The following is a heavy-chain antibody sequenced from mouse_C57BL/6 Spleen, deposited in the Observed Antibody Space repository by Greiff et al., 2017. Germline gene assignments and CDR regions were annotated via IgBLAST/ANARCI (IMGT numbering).Heavy chain of an antibody. J-gene: IGHJ2*01. D-gene: IGHD1-1*01. Sequence: QVQLQQPGAELVKPGASVKLSCKASGYTFTSYWMHWVKQRPGQGLEWIGMIHPNSGSTNYNEKFKSKATLTVDKSSSTAYMQLSSLTSEDSAVYYCARYYYGSRGYYFDYWGQGTTLTVSS. CDR3: ARYYYGSRGYYFDY. CDR1: GYTFTSYW. V-gene: IGHV1-64*01. CDR2: IHPNSGST.